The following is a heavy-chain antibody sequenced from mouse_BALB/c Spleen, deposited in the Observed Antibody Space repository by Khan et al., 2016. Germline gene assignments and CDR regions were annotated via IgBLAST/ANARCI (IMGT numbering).Heavy chain of an antibody. V-gene: IGHV8-12*01. Sequence: QVTLKESGPGILQPSQTLSLTCSFSGFSLSTSGMCVSWIRQPSGKGLEWLAHIYWDDDKRYNPSLKSRLTISKDTSSNQVFLKITSVDTADTATYYCAADDSFAYWGQGTLVTVSA. CDR1: GFSLSTSGMC. CDR3: AADDSFAY. CDR2: IYWDDDK. J-gene: IGHJ3*01. D-gene: IGHD2-13*01.